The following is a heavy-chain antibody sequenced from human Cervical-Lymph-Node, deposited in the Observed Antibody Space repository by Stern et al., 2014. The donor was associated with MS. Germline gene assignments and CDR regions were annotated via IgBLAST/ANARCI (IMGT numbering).Heavy chain of an antibody. CDR2: MNPNSGNT. CDR3: ARGREPRYFDL. Sequence: QVQLGQSGAEVKKPGASVKVSCKASGYTFTNYGINWVRQATGQGFEWMGWMNPNSGNTGYAQKFQGRVTMTRNTSISTAYMELNSLTSEDTAVYYCARGREPRYFDLWGRGTLVTVSS. V-gene: IGHV1-8*01. D-gene: IGHD1-26*01. J-gene: IGHJ2*01. CDR1: GYTFTNYG.